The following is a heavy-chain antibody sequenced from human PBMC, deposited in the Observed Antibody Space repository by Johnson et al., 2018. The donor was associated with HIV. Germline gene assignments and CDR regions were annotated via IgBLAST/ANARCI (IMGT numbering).Heavy chain of an antibody. Sequence: QVQLVESGGGLVKPGGSLRLSCAASGFTFSDYYMSWIRQAPGKGLEWVSYISSSGSTIYYADSEKGRFTISSDNAKNSLYLQMNSLRAEDTAVYSGARESSSSSGAFDIWGQGTMVTVSS. J-gene: IGHJ3*02. D-gene: IGHD6-6*01. CDR1: GFTFSDYY. CDR3: ARESSSSSGAFDI. CDR2: ISSSGSTI. V-gene: IGHV3-11*04.